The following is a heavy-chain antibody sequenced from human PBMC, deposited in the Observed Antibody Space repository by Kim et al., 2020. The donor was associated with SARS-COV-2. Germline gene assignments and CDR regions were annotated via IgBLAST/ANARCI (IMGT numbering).Heavy chain of an antibody. J-gene: IGHJ3*02. CDR1: GFTFSSYG. CDR3: AKGGGYYYDSSGYYPDDAFDI. Sequence: GGSLRLSCAASGFTFSSYGMHWVRQAPGKGLEWVAVISYDGSNKYYADSVKGRFTISRDNSKNTLYLQMNSLRAEDTAVYYCAKGGGYYYDSSGYYPDDAFDIWGQGTMVTVSS. CDR2: ISYDGSNK. V-gene: IGHV3-30*18. D-gene: IGHD3-22*01.